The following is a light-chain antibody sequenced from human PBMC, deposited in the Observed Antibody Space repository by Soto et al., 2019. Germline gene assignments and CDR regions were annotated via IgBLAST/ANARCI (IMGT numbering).Light chain of an antibody. CDR2: DAS. V-gene: IGKV3-20*01. CDR1: QSVRSRY. J-gene: IGKJ2*01. Sequence: EFVVTQSPGTLSLSLGERATLSCRTSQSVRSRYLAWYQQKPGQAPTLLIYDASSRPGGIPERFIGSGSGTDFTLTISRLEPEDFAVYYCQQYGDSPSTFGQGTKLEIK. CDR3: QQYGDSPST.